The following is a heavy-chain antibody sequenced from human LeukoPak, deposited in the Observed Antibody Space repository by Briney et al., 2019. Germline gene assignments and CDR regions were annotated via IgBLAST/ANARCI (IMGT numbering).Heavy chain of an antibody. J-gene: IGHJ4*02. CDR3: ARSAYNYGYVYFDH. CDR1: GYSFTGCF. D-gene: IGHD5-18*01. CDR2: IDPNSDNI. Sequence: ASVKVSCKASGYSFTGCFIHYVRQAPGQGLEWMGWIDPNSDNIRYSETFKDRVTMTRDTSTNTAYMELSWLRSDDTAVYYCARSAYNYGYVYFDHWGQGTLVIVSS. V-gene: IGHV1-2*02.